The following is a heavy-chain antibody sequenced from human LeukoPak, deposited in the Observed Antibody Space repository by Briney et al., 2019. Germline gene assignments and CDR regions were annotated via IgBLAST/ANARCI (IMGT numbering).Heavy chain of an antibody. Sequence: GGSLRLSCAASGFSFSSYAMSWVRQAPGKGLEWVSAISGSGGSTYYADSVKGRFTISRDNSKNTLYLQMNSLRAEDTAVYYCAKDLQYYYDSSGPWVYWGQGTLVTVSS. D-gene: IGHD3-22*01. CDR1: GFSFSSYA. V-gene: IGHV3-23*01. J-gene: IGHJ4*02. CDR2: ISGSGGST. CDR3: AKDLQYYYDSSGPWVY.